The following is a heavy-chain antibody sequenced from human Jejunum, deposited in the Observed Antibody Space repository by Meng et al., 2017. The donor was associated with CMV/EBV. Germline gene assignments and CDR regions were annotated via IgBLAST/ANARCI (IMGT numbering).Heavy chain of an antibody. CDR1: GVSFSSSG. V-gene: IGHV3-23*01. CDR2: ISNGGGNT. Sequence: AASGVSFSSSGMSWVRQAPGKGREWVSSISNGGGNTNFADPVKGRFTISRDNSKNTVYLQMSSLRAEDTAVYYCVRNTAPYGGFFDYWGQGALVTVSS. J-gene: IGHJ4*02. CDR3: VRNTAPYGGFFDY. D-gene: IGHD3-10*01.